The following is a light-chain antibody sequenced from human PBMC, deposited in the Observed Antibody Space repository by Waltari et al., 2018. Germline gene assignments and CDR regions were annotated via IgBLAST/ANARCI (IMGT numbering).Light chain of an antibody. Sequence: EIVVTQSPGTLSFSPVERATLSCRASQSVGRSLAWYQQKPGQAPRLLIYDASSRATGTPGRFSGSGAGTDFSFAIGSLEPEDFAVYYCQHYVNLPATFGQGTKVEIK. CDR2: DAS. J-gene: IGKJ1*01. CDR3: QHYVNLPAT. CDR1: QSVGRS. V-gene: IGKV3-20*01.